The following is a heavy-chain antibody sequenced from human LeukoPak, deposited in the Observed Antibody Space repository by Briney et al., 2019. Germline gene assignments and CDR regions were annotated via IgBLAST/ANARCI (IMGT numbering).Heavy chain of an antibody. CDR3: ARHDYYDSSGPFDY. CDR1: GYTFTSDG. CDR2: ISAYNGNT. Sequence: PTASVKVSCKASGYTFTSDGISWVRQAPGQGLEWMGWISAYNGNTNYAQKLQGRVTMTTDTSTSTAYMELRSLRSDDTAVYYCARHDYYDSSGPFDYWGQGTLVTVSS. J-gene: IGHJ4*02. D-gene: IGHD3-22*01. V-gene: IGHV1-18*01.